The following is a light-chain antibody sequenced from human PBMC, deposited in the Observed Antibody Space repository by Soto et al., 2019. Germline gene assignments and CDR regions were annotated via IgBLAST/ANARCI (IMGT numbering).Light chain of an antibody. Sequence: QSALTQPASVSGSPGQSITISCTGTSSDVGGYNYVSWYQQHPGKAPKLMIYEVSNRPSGVSNRFSGSKSGNTASLTISGRQAEDEAVYYCSSYTSSSTYVFGTGTKVTVL. CDR1: SSDVGGYNY. CDR3: SSYTSSSTYV. CDR2: EVS. J-gene: IGLJ1*01. V-gene: IGLV2-14*01.